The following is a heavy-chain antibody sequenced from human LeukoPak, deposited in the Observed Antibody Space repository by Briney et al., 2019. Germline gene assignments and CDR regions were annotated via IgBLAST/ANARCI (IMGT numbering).Heavy chain of an antibody. CDR3: ARGRPHGNDY. J-gene: IGHJ4*02. CDR2: IASDGSST. Sequence: GGSLRLSCAASGFTFSSYWMNWVLQAPGKGLVWVSRIASDGSSTTYADSVKGRFSISRDNAKNTLYLQMNSLRVEDTAVYYCARGRPHGNDYWGQGTLVTVSS. V-gene: IGHV3-74*01. D-gene: IGHD4-23*01. CDR1: GFTFSSYW.